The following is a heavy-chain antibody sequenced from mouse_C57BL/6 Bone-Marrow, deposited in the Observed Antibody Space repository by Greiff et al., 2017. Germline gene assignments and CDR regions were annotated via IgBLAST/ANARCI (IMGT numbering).Heavy chain of an antibody. Sequence: QVQLQQSGPELVKPGASVKISCKASGYAFSSSWMNWVKQRPGKGLEWIGRIYPGDGDTNYNGKFKGKATLTADKSSSTAYMELRSLTSEDSAVYFCARGPTVVAFDYWGQGTTLTVSS. J-gene: IGHJ2*01. CDR2: IYPGDGDT. CDR1: GYAFSSSW. V-gene: IGHV1-82*01. D-gene: IGHD1-1*01. CDR3: ARGPTVVAFDY.